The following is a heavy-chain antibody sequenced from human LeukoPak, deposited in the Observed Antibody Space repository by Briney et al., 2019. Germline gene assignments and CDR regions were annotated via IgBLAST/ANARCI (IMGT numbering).Heavy chain of an antibody. J-gene: IGHJ3*02. V-gene: IGHV4-59*01. CDR1: GVSISSYY. CDR3: ASLTTADAFDI. CDR2: IYDSGST. Sequence: SETLSLTCTVSGVSISSYYWSWLRQPPGKGLEWIGYIYDSGSTNYNPSLQSRVTISVDTSKNQFSLKLSSVTAADTAVFYCASLTTADAFDIWGQGTMVTVSS. D-gene: IGHD3-22*01.